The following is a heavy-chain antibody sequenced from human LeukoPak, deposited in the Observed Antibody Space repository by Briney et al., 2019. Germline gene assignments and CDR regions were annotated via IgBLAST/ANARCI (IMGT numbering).Heavy chain of an antibody. CDR1: GFTVSSNS. D-gene: IGHD3-22*01. CDR2: ISSSGSI. J-gene: IGHJ3*02. CDR3: ARDWRDSSGKFPNDAFDI. Sequence: GGSLRLSCTVSGFTVSSNSMSWIRQAPGKGLEWVSYISSSGSIYYADSVKGRFTISRDNAKNSLYLQMNSLRAEDTAVYYCARDWRDSSGKFPNDAFDIWGQGTMVTVSS. V-gene: IGHV3-11*04.